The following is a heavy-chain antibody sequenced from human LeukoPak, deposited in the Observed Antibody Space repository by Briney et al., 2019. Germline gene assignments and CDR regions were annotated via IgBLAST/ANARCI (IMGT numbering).Heavy chain of an antibody. CDR2: INPSGGST. Sequence: GASVKVSCKTSGYTFTNFYMHWVRQAPGQGLEWMGIINPSGGSTSYAQKFQGRVTMTRDTSTSTVYMELSSLRSEDTAVYYCARAPSYSSSWYELDYWGQGTLVTVSS. CDR1: GYTFTNFY. V-gene: IGHV1-46*01. J-gene: IGHJ4*02. CDR3: ARAPSYSSSWYELDY. D-gene: IGHD6-13*01.